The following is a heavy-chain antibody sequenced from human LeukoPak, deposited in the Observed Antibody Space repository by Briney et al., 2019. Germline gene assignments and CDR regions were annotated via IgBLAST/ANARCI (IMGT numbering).Heavy chain of an antibody. Sequence: GGSLRLSCAASGFTFSSYSMNWVRQAPGKGLEWVSGISASGGSTYYADSVEGRFTISRDNSKSTLYLQVNSLRAEDTALYYCAKVAFGSGVGYYYGMDVWGQGTTVTVSS. D-gene: IGHD3-10*01. V-gene: IGHV3-23*01. CDR3: AKVAFGSGVGYYYGMDV. CDR2: ISASGGST. J-gene: IGHJ6*02. CDR1: GFTFSSYS.